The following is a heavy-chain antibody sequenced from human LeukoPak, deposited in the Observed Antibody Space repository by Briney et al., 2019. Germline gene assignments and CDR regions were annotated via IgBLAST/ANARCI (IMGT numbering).Heavy chain of an antibody. D-gene: IGHD4-17*01. CDR1: GFTFSDYH. CDR3: AKGGATVIDY. Sequence: PGGSLRLSCAVSGFTFSDYHMSWIRQAPGKGLEWVSYISSGGSTISHADSVKGRFTISRDNAKNTLYLQMNSLRAEDTAVYYCAKGGATVIDYWGQGTLVTVSS. V-gene: IGHV3-11*04. CDR2: ISSGGSTI. J-gene: IGHJ4*02.